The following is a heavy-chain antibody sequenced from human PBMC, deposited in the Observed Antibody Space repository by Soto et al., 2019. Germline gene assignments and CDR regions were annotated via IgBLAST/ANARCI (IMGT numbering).Heavy chain of an antibody. CDR3: AKDRYSSGLAGWFDP. CDR2: ISGSGGST. CDR1: GFTFSSYA. Sequence: GGSLRLSCAASGFTFSSYAMSWVRQAPGKGLEWVSAISGSGGSTYYADSVKGRFTISRDNSKNTLYMQMNSLRAEDTAVYYCAKDRYSSGLAGWFDPWGQGTLVTVAS. J-gene: IGHJ5*02. V-gene: IGHV3-23*01. D-gene: IGHD6-19*01.